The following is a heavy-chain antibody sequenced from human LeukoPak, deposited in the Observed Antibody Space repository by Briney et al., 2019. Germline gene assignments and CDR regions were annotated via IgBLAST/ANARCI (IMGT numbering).Heavy chain of an antibody. CDR3: ARASSSGYFQPDAFDI. V-gene: IGHV4-30-2*01. J-gene: IGHJ3*02. CDR1: GGXXXSGGYC. Sequence: SGGXXXSGGYCWSWLRQPPGKGLEWIVYIYHSGSTYYNPSLKSRVTISVDRSKNQFSLKLSSVTAADTAVYYCARASSSGYFQPDAFDIWGQGTMVTVSS. CDR2: IYHSGST. D-gene: IGHD3-22*01.